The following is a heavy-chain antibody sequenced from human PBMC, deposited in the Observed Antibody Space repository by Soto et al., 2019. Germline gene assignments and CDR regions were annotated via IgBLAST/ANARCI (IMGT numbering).Heavy chain of an antibody. D-gene: IGHD1-26*01. CDR1: GFTFSSYG. CDR3: AKEGGLSGSYYISSSYYFDY. V-gene: IGHV3-30*18. J-gene: IGHJ4*02. Sequence: QVQLVESGGGVVQPGRSLRLSCAASGFTFSSYGMHWVRQAPGKGLEWVAIISYDGSNTYYADSVKGRFTISRDNSKNTMYLQMTRLRAEETSVYYCAKEGGLSGSYYISSSYYFDYWGQGTLVTVSS. CDR2: ISYDGSNT.